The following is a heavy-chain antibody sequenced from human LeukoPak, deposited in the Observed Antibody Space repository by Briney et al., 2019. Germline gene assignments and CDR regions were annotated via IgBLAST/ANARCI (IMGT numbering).Heavy chain of an antibody. V-gene: IGHV4-39*07. CDR1: GGSISSGSYY. Sequence: PSETLSLTCTVSGGSISSGSYYWSWIRQPAGKGLEWIGSIYHSGRTFYNPSLKSRVTISVDTSKNQFSLKLTSVAAADTAVYYCARDNGYDSGWYTRTHYNWFDPWGQGTLVTVSS. D-gene: IGHD6-19*01. CDR2: IYHSGRT. J-gene: IGHJ5*02. CDR3: ARDNGYDSGWYTRTHYNWFDP.